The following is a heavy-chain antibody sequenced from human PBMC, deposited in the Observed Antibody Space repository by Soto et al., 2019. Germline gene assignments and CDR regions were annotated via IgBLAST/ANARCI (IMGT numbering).Heavy chain of an antibody. V-gene: IGHV3-9*01. CDR3: ARSVYDSSGSDY. CDR1: GFTFDYYA. D-gene: IGHD3-22*01. J-gene: IGHJ4*02. CDR2: ISWNSGSI. Sequence: GGSLRLSCAASGFTFDYYAMHWVRQAPGKGLEWVSGISWNSGSIGYADSVRGRFTISRDNAKNSLYLQMNSLRAEDTAVYYCARSVYDSSGSDYWGQGTLVTVSS.